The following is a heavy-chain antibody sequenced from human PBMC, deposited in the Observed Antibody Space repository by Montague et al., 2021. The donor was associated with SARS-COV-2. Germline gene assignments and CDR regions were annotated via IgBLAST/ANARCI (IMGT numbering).Heavy chain of an antibody. CDR1: GFTFGDYA. CDR2: TRSKAYGGTT. CDR3: TRDNFWSGYYNY. V-gene: IGHV3-49*04. J-gene: IGHJ4*02. Sequence: SLRLSCAASGFTFGDYAMSWVRQAPGKGLEWVGFTRSKAYGGTTEYAASVKGRFTIPRDDSKSIAYLQMNSLKTEDTAVYYCTRDNFWSGYYNYWGQGTLVTVSS. D-gene: IGHD3-3*01.